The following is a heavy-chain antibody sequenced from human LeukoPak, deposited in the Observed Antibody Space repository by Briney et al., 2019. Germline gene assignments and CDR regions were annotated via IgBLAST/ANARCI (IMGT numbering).Heavy chain of an antibody. CDR1: GFTFSSYA. CDR2: ISYDGSNK. Sequence: GGSLRLSCAASGFTFSSYAMRWVRQAPGKGLEWVAVISYDGSNKYYADSVKGRFTLSRDNSKNTLYLQMNSLRAEDTAVYYCAGGQRRQIDMAPTFDYWGQGTLVTVSS. J-gene: IGHJ4*02. D-gene: IGHD5-24*01. V-gene: IGHV3-30*04. CDR3: AGGQRRQIDMAPTFDY.